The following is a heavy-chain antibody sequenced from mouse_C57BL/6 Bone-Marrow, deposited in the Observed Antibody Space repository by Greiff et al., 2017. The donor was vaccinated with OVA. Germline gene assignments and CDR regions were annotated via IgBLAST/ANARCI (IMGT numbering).Heavy chain of an antibody. J-gene: IGHJ2*01. V-gene: IGHV1-81*01. CDR1: GYTFTSYG. D-gene: IGHD1-1*01. Sequence: VQLQQSGAELARPGASVKLSCKASGYTFTSYGISWVKQRTGQGLEWIGEIYPRSGNTYYNEKFKGKATLTADKSSSTAYMELRSLTSEDSAVYFCARSNYGSSSYYFDYGGQGTTLTVSS. CDR2: IYPRSGNT. CDR3: ARSNYGSSSYYFDY.